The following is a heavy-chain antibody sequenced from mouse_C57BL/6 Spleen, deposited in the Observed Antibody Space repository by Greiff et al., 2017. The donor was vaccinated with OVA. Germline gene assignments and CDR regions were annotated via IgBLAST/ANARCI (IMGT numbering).Heavy chain of an antibody. J-gene: IGHJ4*01. Sequence: EVKLMESGPELVKPGASVKMSCKASGYTFTDYNMHWVKQSHGKSLEWIGYINPNNGGTSYNQKFKGKATLTVNKSSSTAYMELRSLTSEDSAVYYCARGGGYDEDAMDYWGQGTSVTVSS. D-gene: IGHD2-2*01. CDR3: ARGGGYDEDAMDY. CDR2: INPNNGGT. CDR1: GYTFTDYN. V-gene: IGHV1-22*01.